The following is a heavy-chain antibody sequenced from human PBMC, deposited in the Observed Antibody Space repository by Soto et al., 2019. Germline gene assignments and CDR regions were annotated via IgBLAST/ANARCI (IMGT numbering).Heavy chain of an antibody. J-gene: IGHJ3*02. CDR2: INPNSGGT. CDR3: ARDRDPGVSAGENDAFDI. CDR1: GYTFTGYY. D-gene: IGHD7-27*01. V-gene: IGHV1-2*04. Sequence: ASVKVSCKASGYTFTGYYMHWVRQAPGQGLEWMGWINPNSGGTNYAQKFQGWVTMTRDTSISTAYMELSRLRSDDTAVYYCARDRDPGVSAGENDAFDIWGQVTMVTVSS.